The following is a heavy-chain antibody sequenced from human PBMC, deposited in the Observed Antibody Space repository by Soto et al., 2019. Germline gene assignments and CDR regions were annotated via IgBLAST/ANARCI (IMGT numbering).Heavy chain of an antibody. J-gene: IGHJ6*02. CDR3: VKPPVITASYYYYDMDV. V-gene: IGHV3-23*01. Sequence: GSLRLSCAASGFTFSTYPMSWVRQARGKGLGWVSGISGSGISTYYTDSVKGRFTISRDNPKNTVFLQMNSLRDEDTAVYYCVKPPVITASYYYYDMDVWGQGTTVTVSS. CDR1: GFTFSTYP. D-gene: IGHD4-4*01. CDR2: ISGSGIST.